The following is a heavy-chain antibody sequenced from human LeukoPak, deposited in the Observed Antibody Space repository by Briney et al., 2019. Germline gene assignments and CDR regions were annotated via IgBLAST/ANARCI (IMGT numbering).Heavy chain of an antibody. D-gene: IGHD3-10*01. CDR1: GFSFSTYA. Sequence: GGSLRLSCAASGFSFSTYAMHWVRQAPGKGLEWVAVISSDGNNEYYADSVKGRFTISRDNSKNTLYLQMNSLRVEDTAVYYCARAHNVLLWFGELLPPQADYWGQGTLVTVSS. V-gene: IGHV3-30-3*01. J-gene: IGHJ4*02. CDR3: ARAHNVLLWFGELLPPQADY. CDR2: ISSDGNNE.